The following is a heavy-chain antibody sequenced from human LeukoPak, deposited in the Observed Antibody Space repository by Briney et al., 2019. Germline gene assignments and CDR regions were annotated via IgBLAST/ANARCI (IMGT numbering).Heavy chain of an antibody. CDR3: ARDDSYYDFWSSYLQY. CDR1: GFTFSSYE. J-gene: IGHJ4*02. CDR2: ISSSGSTI. V-gene: IGHV3-48*03. D-gene: IGHD3-3*01. Sequence: GGSLRLSCAASGFTFSSYEMNWVRQAPGKGLEWVSYISSSGSTIYYADSVKGRFTISRDNAKNSLYLQMNSLRAEDTAVYYCARDDSYYDFWSSYLQYWGQGTLVTVSS.